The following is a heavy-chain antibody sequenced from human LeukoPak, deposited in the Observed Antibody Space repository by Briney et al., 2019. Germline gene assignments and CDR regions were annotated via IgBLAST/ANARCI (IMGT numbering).Heavy chain of an antibody. D-gene: IGHD1-1*01. CDR1: GFPFINYW. V-gene: IGHV3-7*01. J-gene: IGHJ5*02. CDR3: VRVHCANCPGEAWLDP. Sequence: GGSLRLSCAASGFPFINYWMGWVRQSPGKGLEWVANMNQDGSEKYYVDSVKGRFTISRDNAKISVYLQMNSLRVDDTAVYHCVRVHCANCPGEAWLDPWGQGTLVTVPS. CDR2: MNQDGSEK.